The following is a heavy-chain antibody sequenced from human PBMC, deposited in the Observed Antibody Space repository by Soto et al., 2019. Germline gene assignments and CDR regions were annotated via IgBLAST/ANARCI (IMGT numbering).Heavy chain of an antibody. J-gene: IGHJ5*02. D-gene: IGHD1-26*01. V-gene: IGHV3-23*01. CDR3: AKDARRSGIVGQWVA. CDR1: GFTFSDYA. CDR2: ISDSGITT. Sequence: EVPLMESGGGLIQPGGSRRLSCAASGFTFSDYARAWVRQVPGKGLEWVSGISDSGITTKYAASVKGRFTISRDNSKNTLFLQMTSLKAADTAVYYCAKDARRSGIVGQWVAWGQGALVTVSS.